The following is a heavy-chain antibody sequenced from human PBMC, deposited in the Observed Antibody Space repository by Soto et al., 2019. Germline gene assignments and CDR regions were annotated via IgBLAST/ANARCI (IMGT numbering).Heavy chain of an antibody. CDR3: ARCLAREKTFDY. V-gene: IGHV4-30-4*02. J-gene: IGHJ4*02. Sequence: SETLSLTCTVSGGSISSGDYYWSWIRQPPGKGLEWIGYIYYSGSTYYNPSLKSRVTISVDTSKNQFSLKLSSVTAADTAVYYCARCLAREKTFDYWGQGTLVTSPQ. CDR1: GGSISSGDYY. CDR2: IYYSGST.